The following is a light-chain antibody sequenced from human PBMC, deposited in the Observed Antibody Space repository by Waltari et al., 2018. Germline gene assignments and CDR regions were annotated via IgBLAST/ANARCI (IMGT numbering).Light chain of an antibody. CDR3: QHYVRLPAT. Sequence: IVLTQSPGTLSLSPGERATLSCRASQSVSRSLAWYQQKHGQDPKLLIYGASTRATGIPDRFTGSGSGTDFSLTISSLEPEDFAIYFCQHYVRLPATFGQGTKVEIK. V-gene: IGKV3-20*01. CDR1: QSVSRS. J-gene: IGKJ1*01. CDR2: GAS.